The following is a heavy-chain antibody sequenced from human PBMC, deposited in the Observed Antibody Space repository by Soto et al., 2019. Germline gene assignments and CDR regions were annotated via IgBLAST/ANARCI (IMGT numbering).Heavy chain of an antibody. D-gene: IGHD3-10*01. CDR2: ISPMFGAA. J-gene: IGHJ4*02. Sequence: QVQLVQSGAEMKKPGSSVKVSCQSSGGTFNTCAMNWVRQAPGQGPEWMGDISPMFGAANYAPKFQGRVTITADESRGTSYMQLSSLTSEDTALYFCAREVQVHTPAFVYWGQGTLVTV. CDR3: AREVQVHTPAFVY. CDR1: GGTFNTCA. V-gene: IGHV1-69*19.